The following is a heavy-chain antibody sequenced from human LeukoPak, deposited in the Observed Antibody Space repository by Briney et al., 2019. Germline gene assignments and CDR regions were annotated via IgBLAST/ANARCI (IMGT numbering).Heavy chain of an antibody. J-gene: IGHJ4*02. V-gene: IGHV3-21*01. CDR3: ASAKGSSWSPSDY. D-gene: IGHD6-13*01. CDR1: GLTFSSYS. CDR2: ISSSSSYI. Sequence: PGGSLRLSCAASGLTFSSYSMNWVRQAPGKGLEWVSSISSSSSYIYYADSVKGRFTISRDNAKNSLYLQMNSLRAEDTAVYYCASAKGSSWSPSDYWGQGTLVTVSS.